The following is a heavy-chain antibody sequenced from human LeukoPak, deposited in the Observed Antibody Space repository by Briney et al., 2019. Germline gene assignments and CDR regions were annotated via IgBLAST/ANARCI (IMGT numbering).Heavy chain of an antibody. CDR1: GGSISSYY. CDR2: IYYSGST. D-gene: IGHD2-15*01. V-gene: IGHV4-4*07. Sequence: SETLSLTCTVSGGSISSYYWNWIRQPAGKGLEWIGRIYYSGSTSYNPSLKSRVTMSLDTSKNQFSLRLNSVTAADTAVYYCARDQSSYPRIFDFWGHGTLVTVSS. J-gene: IGHJ4*01. CDR3: ARDQSSYPRIFDF.